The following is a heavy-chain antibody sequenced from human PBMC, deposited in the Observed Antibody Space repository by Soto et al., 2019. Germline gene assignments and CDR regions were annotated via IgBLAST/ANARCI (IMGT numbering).Heavy chain of an antibody. CDR1: GFTFSSYG. V-gene: IGHV3-33*06. D-gene: IGHD2-8*01. CDR3: AKLRDFVVLPAGILDY. Sequence: GGSLRLSCAASGFTFSSYGMHWVRQAPGKGLEWVSVIWGDGSNTYYTDSVKGRFTISRDDFRNTLYLQMNSLRTEDTAIYYCAKLRDFVVLPAGILDYWGPGTLVTVS. J-gene: IGHJ4*02. CDR2: IWGDGSNT.